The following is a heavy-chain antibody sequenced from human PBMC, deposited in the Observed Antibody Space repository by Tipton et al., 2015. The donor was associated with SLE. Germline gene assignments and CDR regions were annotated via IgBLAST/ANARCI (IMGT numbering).Heavy chain of an antibody. CDR3: ARVLVSYYGMDV. Sequence: RSLRLSCAASGFIFSSYNMHWVRQAPGKGLEWVAVISYDGSNKYYADSVKGRFTISRDNSKNTLFLQMNSLRAEDTAVYYCARVLVSYYGMDVWGQGTTVTVSS. CDR2: ISYDGSNK. CDR1: GFIFSSYN. J-gene: IGHJ6*02. D-gene: IGHD6-13*01. V-gene: IGHV3-30*04.